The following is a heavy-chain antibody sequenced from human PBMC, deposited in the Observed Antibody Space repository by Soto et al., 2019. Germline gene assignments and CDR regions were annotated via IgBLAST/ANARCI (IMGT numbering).Heavy chain of an antibody. Sequence: ASVKVSCKASGFTFTKYGISWVRQAPGQGLEWMGWISGYNGNTKYSQKFQGRVTITRDTSASTAYMELSSLRSEDTAVYYCARDLPDSSGPWGPGTLVTVPS. J-gene: IGHJ5*02. CDR1: GFTFTKYG. CDR2: ISGYNGNT. V-gene: IGHV1-18*01. D-gene: IGHD3-22*01. CDR3: ARDLPDSSGP.